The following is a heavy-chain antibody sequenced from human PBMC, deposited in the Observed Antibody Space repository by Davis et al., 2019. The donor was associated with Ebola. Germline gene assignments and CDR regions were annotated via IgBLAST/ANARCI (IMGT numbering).Heavy chain of an antibody. D-gene: IGHD2-15*01. CDR3: ARGAETPTPPNY. V-gene: IGHV4-39*01. CDR2: IYYSRGT. CDR1: GGSTSSSSYY. Sequence: PSETLSPTCTLSGGSTSSSSYYWGWIRQPPGKGLEWIGNIYYSRGTYYNPSLKTRVTISVDTSKNQFSLNLNSVTAADTAVYYCARGAETPTPPNYWGQGARVTVSS. J-gene: IGHJ4*02.